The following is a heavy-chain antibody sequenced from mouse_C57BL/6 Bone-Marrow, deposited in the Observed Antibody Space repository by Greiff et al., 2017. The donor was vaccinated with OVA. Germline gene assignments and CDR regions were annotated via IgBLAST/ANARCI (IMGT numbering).Heavy chain of an antibody. CDR3: ARGRPWGFDY. CDR1: GFTFTDYY. J-gene: IGHJ2*01. Sequence: EVQVVESGGGLVQPGGSLSLSCAASGFTFTDYYMSWVRQPPGTALEWLGFIRNKANGYTTEYSASVKGRFTISRDNSQSILYLQMNALRAEDSATYYCARGRPWGFDYWGQGTTLTVSS. D-gene: IGHD4-1*01. CDR2: IRNKANGYTT. V-gene: IGHV7-3*01.